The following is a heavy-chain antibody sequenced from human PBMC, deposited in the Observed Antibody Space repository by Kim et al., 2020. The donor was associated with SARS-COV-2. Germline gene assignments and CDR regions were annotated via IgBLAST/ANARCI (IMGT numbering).Heavy chain of an antibody. CDR3: ARPSDYGDYKAAFDY. Sequence: GESLKISCKGSGYSFTSYWIGWVRQMPGKGLEWMGIIYPGDSDTRYSPSFQGQVTISADKSISTAYLQWSSLKASDTAMYYCARPSDYGDYKAAFDYWGQGTLVTVSS. D-gene: IGHD4-17*01. CDR1: GYSFTSYW. J-gene: IGHJ4*02. CDR2: IYPGDSDT. V-gene: IGHV5-51*01.